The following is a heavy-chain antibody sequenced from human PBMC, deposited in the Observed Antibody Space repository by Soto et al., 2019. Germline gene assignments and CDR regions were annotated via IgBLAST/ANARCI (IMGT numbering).Heavy chain of an antibody. J-gene: IGHJ4*02. CDR3: ARARYDILTGYSTSDY. CDR2: ISAYNGNT. D-gene: IGHD3-9*01. Sequence: KGLEWMGWISAYNGNTNYAQKLQGRVTMTTDTSTSTAYMELRSLRSDDTAVYYCARARYDILTGYSTSDYWGQGTLVTVSS. V-gene: IGHV1-18*01.